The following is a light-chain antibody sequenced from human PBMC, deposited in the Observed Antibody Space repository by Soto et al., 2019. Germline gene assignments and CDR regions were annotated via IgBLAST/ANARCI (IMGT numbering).Light chain of an antibody. CDR3: QQRSNGPPIT. CDR1: RGVSSY. Sequence: IVLTQFPSTLPLSPGERATLSCRASRGVSSYLALYQQKPGQAPRLLMYDASNRATSIPARLSGSGSGRDFILTTSSLEPEDVAANYCQQRSNGPPITFGQGTRLEIK. CDR2: DAS. V-gene: IGKV3-11*02. J-gene: IGKJ5*01.